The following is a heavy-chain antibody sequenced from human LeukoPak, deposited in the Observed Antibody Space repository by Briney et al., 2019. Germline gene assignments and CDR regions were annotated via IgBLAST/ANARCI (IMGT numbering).Heavy chain of an antibody. Sequence: GGSLRLSCAASGFTFDDYAMHWVRQAPGKGLEWVSGISWNSGSIGYADSVKGRFTISRDNAKNSLYLQMNSLRAEDTAVYYCAKREAAYNRTYYFDYWGQGTLVTVSS. V-gene: IGHV3-9*01. D-gene: IGHD2-15*01. CDR1: GFTFDDYA. CDR3: AKREAAYNRTYYFDY. J-gene: IGHJ4*02. CDR2: ISWNSGSI.